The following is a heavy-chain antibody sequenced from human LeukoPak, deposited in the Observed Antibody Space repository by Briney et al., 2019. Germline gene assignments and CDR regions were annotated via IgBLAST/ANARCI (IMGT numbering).Heavy chain of an antibody. Sequence: SETLSLTCAVYGGSFSGYYWSWIRQPPGKGLEWIGEINHSGSTNYNPSLKSRVTISVDTSKNQFSLKLSSVTAADTAVYYCARVNDRDSVDDYYDSTPVDYWGQGTLVTVSS. V-gene: IGHV4-34*01. D-gene: IGHD3-22*01. CDR3: ARVNDRDSVDDYYDSTPVDY. CDR2: INHSGST. J-gene: IGHJ4*02. CDR1: GGSFSGYY.